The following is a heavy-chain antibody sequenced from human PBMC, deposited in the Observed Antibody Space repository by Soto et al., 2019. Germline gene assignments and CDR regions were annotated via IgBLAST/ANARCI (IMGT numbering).Heavy chain of an antibody. J-gene: IGHJ6*02. CDR3: ARVSGSYYYGMDV. CDR2: IYHSGST. Sequence: QVQLQESGPGLVKPSGTLSLTCAVSGGSISSSYWWSWVRQPPGKGLEWIGEIYHSGSTNYNTSLRGRVTISVAKSKNQFSLKVTSVTAADTAVYYCARVSGSYYYGMDVWGQGTTVTVSS. CDR1: GGSISSSYW. V-gene: IGHV4-4*02.